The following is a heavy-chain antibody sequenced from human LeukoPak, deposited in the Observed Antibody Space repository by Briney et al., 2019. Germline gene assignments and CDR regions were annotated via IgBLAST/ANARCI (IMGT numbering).Heavy chain of an antibody. Sequence: SETLSLTCTVSGGSISSGGYYWSWIRQHPAKGLEWIGYIYYSGSTYYNPSLKSRVTISVDTSKNQFSLKLSSVTAADTAVYYCARAMRGYFDWYNWFDPWGQGTLVTVSS. V-gene: IGHV4-31*03. J-gene: IGHJ5*02. CDR2: IYYSGST. CDR3: ARAMRGYFDWYNWFDP. D-gene: IGHD3-9*01. CDR1: GGSISSGGYY.